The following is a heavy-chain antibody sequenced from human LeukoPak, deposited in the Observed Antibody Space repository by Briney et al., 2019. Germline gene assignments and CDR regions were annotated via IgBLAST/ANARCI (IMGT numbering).Heavy chain of an antibody. CDR2: IIPILGIA. CDR1: GGTFSSYA. Sequence: SVKVSCKASGGTFSSYAISWVRQAPGQGLEWMGRIIPILGIANYAQKFQGRVTITADKSTSTAYMELSSLRSEDTAVYYCASEIAEAGRPLDYWGQGTLVTVSS. J-gene: IGHJ4*02. V-gene: IGHV1-69*04. D-gene: IGHD6-13*01. CDR3: ASEIAEAGRPLDY.